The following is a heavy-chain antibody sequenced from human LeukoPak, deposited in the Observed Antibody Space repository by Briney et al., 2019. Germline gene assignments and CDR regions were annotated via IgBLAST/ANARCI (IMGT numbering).Heavy chain of an antibody. CDR3: AREEVVPAANAGPYYYYYGMDV. Sequence: GGSLRLSCAASGFTFSSYAMHWVRQAPGKGLAWVAVISYDGSNKYYVDSVKGRFTISRDNSKNTLYLQMNSLRAEDTAVYYCAREEVVPAANAGPYYYYYGMDVWGQGTTVTVSS. CDR1: GFTFSSYA. V-gene: IGHV3-30-3*01. CDR2: ISYDGSNK. D-gene: IGHD2-2*01. J-gene: IGHJ6*02.